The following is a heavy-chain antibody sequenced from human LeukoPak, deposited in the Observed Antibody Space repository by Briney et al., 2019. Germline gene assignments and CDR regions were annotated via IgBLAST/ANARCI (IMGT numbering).Heavy chain of an antibody. CDR1: GFTFSDYY. V-gene: IGHV3-11*01. Sequence: GGSLRLSCAASGFTFSDYYMSWVRQAPGTGLEWLSYISSKSNTNDYADPVKGRFTISRDNAKNSLFLQMDSLRADDTAVYYCVRDGRYCGADCYLDYWGQGTLVTVSS. D-gene: IGHD2-21*02. CDR3: VRDGRYCGADCYLDY. J-gene: IGHJ4*02. CDR2: ISSKSNTN.